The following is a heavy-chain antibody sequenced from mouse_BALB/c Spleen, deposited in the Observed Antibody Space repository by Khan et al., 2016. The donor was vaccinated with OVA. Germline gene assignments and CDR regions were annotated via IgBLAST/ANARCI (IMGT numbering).Heavy chain of an antibody. V-gene: IGHV1-84*02. Sequence: QVQLKQSGPELVKPGASVKISCKASGYTFTDYYINWVKQKPGQGLEWIGWIYPGSGNTKYNEKFKGKATLTIDTSSSTAYMQLSSLTPEDTAVYFCARRGIYDGYYVGFAYWGQGTLVTVSA. J-gene: IGHJ3*01. CDR3: ARRGIYDGYYVGFAY. D-gene: IGHD2-3*01. CDR1: GYTFTDYY. CDR2: IYPGSGNT.